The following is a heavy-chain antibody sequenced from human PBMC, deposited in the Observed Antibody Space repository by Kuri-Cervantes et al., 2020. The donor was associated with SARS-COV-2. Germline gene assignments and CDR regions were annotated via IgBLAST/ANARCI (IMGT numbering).Heavy chain of an antibody. D-gene: IGHD1-7*01. CDR2: IGYGGHYM. V-gene: IGHV3-21*06. Sequence: GGSLRLSCVASGFTFSSFTMIWVRQSPGNGLEWASSIGYGGHYMHYADSVEGRFTISRDDAKNSLYLLMNGLRAEDTAVYYCARETLNWNYVLDYWGQGALVTVSS. J-gene: IGHJ4*02. CDR1: GFTFSSFT. CDR3: ARETLNWNYVLDY.